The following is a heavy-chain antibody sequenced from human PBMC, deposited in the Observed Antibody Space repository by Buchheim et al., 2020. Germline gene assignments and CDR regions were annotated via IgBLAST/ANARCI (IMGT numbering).Heavy chain of an antibody. J-gene: IGHJ5*02. CDR1: VGPFSRGGYN. V-gene: IGHV4-31*02. D-gene: IGHD5/OR15-5a*01. Sequence: LNLQESAPGLVRPSQTWSPTATVSVGPFSRGGYNGSGFGQPPGKGLRGLGYIYYGGSTNSNPSLKSRVTISVKTLKTRISLKLSSVTAADTAVYYCVLRRDNWFDPWGQGTL. CDR3: VLRRDNWFDP. CDR2: IYYGGST.